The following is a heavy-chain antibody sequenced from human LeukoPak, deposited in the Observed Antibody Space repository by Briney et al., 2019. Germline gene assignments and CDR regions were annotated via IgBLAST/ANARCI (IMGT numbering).Heavy chain of an antibody. J-gene: IGHJ4*02. CDR1: GGSISSSSYY. CDR2: IYYSGST. CDR3: ARQLGYYDFRSGYYTGNYFDY. D-gene: IGHD3-3*01. Sequence: SETLSLTCTVSGGSISSSSYYWGWIRQPPGKGLEWIGSIYYSGSTYYNPSLKSRVTISVDTSKNQFSLELSSVTAADTAVYYCARQLGYYDFRSGYYTGNYFDYWGQGTLVTVSS. V-gene: IGHV4-39*01.